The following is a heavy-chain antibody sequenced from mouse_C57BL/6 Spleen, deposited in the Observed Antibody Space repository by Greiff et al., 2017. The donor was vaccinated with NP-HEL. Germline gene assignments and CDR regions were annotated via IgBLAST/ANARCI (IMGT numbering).Heavy chain of an antibody. J-gene: IGHJ4*01. V-gene: IGHV1-82*01. CDR1: GYAFSSSW. CDR2: IYPGDGDT. CDR3: ARGYYGSSWYYAMDY. D-gene: IGHD1-1*01. Sequence: VKLQESGPELVKPGASVKISCKASGYAFSSSWMNWVKQRPGKGLEWIGRIYPGDGDTNYNGKFKGKATLTADKSSSTAYMQLSSLTSEDSAVYFWARGYYGSSWYYAMDYWGQGTSVTVSS.